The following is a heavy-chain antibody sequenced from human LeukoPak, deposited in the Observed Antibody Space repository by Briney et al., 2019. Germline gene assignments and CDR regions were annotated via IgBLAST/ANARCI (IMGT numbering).Heavy chain of an antibody. D-gene: IGHD3-10*01. V-gene: IGHV4-38-2*02. CDR1: GYSISSGYY. Sequence: SENLSLTCTVSGYSISSGYYWGWIRQPPGKGLEWIGSIYHSGSTYYNPSLKSRVTISVDTSKNQFSLKLSSVTAADTAVYYCARPPITMVRGVIDYYYGMDVWGQGTTVTVSS. CDR3: ARPPITMVRGVIDYYYGMDV. J-gene: IGHJ6*02. CDR2: IYHSGST.